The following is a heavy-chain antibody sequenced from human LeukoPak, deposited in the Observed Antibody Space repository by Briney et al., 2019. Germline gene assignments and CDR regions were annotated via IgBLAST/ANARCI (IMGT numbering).Heavy chain of an antibody. Sequence: PSETLSLTCAVSGGSISSGGYSWSWIRQPPGKGLEWIGYIYHSGSTYYNPSLKSRVTISVDRSKNQFSLKLSSVTAADTAVYYCARGLESGRVDYWGQGTLVTVFS. D-gene: IGHD3-10*01. V-gene: IGHV4-30-2*01. J-gene: IGHJ4*02. CDR3: ARGLESGRVDY. CDR1: GGSISSGGYS. CDR2: IYHSGST.